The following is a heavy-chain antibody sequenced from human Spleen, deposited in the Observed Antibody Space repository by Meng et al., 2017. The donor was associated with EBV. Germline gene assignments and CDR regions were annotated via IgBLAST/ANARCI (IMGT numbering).Heavy chain of an antibody. CDR1: GDSISNNNW. Sequence: VQLEKSGPGLVKPSGTLSLMCTVSGDSISNNNWWSWVRQTPGKGLEWIAEIYHGGSTNYNPSLKSRVTISIDKSKNQFSLRLSSVTAADTAVYFCARTESLAVAGSLGYWGQGTLVTVSS. CDR2: IYHGGST. D-gene: IGHD6-19*01. CDR3: ARTESLAVAGSLGY. V-gene: IGHV4-4*02. J-gene: IGHJ4*02.